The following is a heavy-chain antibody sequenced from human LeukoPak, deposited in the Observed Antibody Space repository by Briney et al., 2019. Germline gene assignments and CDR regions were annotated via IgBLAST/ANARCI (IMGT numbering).Heavy chain of an antibody. Sequence: PGGSLRLSCAASGFTFSSHWMHWVRRAPGKGLVWVSRINSDGSSITYADSVKGRFTISRDNAKSTLFLQMNSLGPEDTAIYYCARDRFDDGAAGFDYWGQGTLVTVSS. CDR2: INSDGSSI. CDR1: GFTFSSHW. CDR3: ARDRFDDGAAGFDY. D-gene: IGHD1-1*01. V-gene: IGHV3-74*01. J-gene: IGHJ4*02.